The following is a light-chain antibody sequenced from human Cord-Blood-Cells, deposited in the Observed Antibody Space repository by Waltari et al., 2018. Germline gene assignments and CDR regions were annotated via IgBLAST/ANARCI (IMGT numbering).Light chain of an antibody. V-gene: IGKV1-33*01. J-gene: IGKJ3*01. CDR2: DAS. CDR1: QDISNY. CDR3: QQYDKLPRT. Sequence: DIQMTQSPSSLSASVGDRGTITCQASQDISNYLNWYQQKPGKATKLLIDDASNLETGVPSRFSGSESGTDFTFTISSLQPEDIATYYCQQYDKLPRTFGPGTKVDIK.